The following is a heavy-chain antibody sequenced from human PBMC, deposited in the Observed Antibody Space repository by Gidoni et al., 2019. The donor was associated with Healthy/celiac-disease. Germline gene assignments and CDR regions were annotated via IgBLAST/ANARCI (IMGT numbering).Heavy chain of an antibody. CDR3: WKNQGGWERGKRVRP. Sequence: EVQLLESGGGLVQPGGSLRLSCAASGFTFSSYAMSWVRQAPGKGLEVGSGYGWKGWKKNQAELGEGPVNNLREKFKEKPDLENNKPRGEGKGGKYWWKNQGGWERGKRVRPRGQGTLVTVSS. CDR2: GWKGWKK. CDR1: GFTFSSYA. J-gene: IGHJ5*02. D-gene: IGHD1-1*01. V-gene: IGHV3-23*01.